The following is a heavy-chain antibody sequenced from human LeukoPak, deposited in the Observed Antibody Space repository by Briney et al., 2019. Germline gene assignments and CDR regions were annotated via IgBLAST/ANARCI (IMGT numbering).Heavy chain of an antibody. V-gene: IGHV3-7*01. Sequence: PGGSLRLSCAASGFSFSIYWMSWVRQAPGKGLEWVANIKEDGSEKEYVDSVKGRFTISRDNAKNSLYLQMSRLRAEDTAVYYCARDDRVVGQFDPWGQGTLVTVSS. CDR3: ARDDRVVGQFDP. J-gene: IGHJ5*02. CDR1: GFSFSIYW. CDR2: IKEDGSEK.